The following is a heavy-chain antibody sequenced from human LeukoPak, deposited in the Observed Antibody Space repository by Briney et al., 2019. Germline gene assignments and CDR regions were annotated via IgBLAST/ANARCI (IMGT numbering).Heavy chain of an antibody. V-gene: IGHV4-39*01. CDR1: GASISGGTYY. CDR3: ARRGGSGRAFDY. J-gene: IGHJ4*02. D-gene: IGHD1-26*01. Sequence: PSETLALTCSVPGASISGGTYYCGWIRKPPGKGLEWHGSIYYTGSTYENPSLQSRVTISVDTSKNQFSLKRSCVTAADTAVYYCARRGGSGRAFDYWGQGTLVTVSS. CDR2: IYYTGST.